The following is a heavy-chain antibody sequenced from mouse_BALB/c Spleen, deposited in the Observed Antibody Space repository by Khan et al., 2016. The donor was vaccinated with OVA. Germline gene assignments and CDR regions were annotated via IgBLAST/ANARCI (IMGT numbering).Heavy chain of an antibody. Sequence: QIQLVQSGPELKKPGETVKISCKATGYTFTNYGMNWVKQAPGKGLKWMGWINTYTGEPTYADDFKGRFAFSLETSASTAYLQINNLKNEDTAKSFCDRMKPYSYFDLWGAGTTVTVSS. V-gene: IGHV9-3-1*01. CDR1: GYTFTNYG. CDR2: INTYTGEP. CDR3: DRMKPYSYFDL. J-gene: IGHJ1*01.